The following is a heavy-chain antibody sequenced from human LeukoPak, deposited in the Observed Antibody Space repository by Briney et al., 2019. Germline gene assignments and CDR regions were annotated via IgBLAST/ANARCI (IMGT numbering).Heavy chain of an antibody. V-gene: IGHV3-30*03. CDR3: ARDLDSSSWYILWFDP. J-gene: IGHJ5*02. CDR1: GFTFSTYG. Sequence: GGSLRLSCAASGFTFSTYGMHWVRQAPGKGLEWVAVISYDGSNKYYADSVKGRFTISRDNSKNTLFLQMNSLRAEDTAVYYCARDLDSSSWYILWFDPWGQGTLVTVSS. D-gene: IGHD6-13*01. CDR2: ISYDGSNK.